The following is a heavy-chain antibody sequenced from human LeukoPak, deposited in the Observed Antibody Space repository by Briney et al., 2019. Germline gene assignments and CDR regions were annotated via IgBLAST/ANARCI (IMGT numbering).Heavy chain of an antibody. CDR3: ARGGGLVAMHRFDP. J-gene: IGHJ5*02. V-gene: IGHV4-34*01. CDR1: GGSFSGYY. CDR2: INHSGST. D-gene: IGHD5-12*01. Sequence: SETLSLTCAVYGGSFSGYYWSWIRQPPGKGKEWNGEINHSGSTDYNPPLKSQVTISVDPPKNHFPLKLNSGPAADTPVYYCARGGGLVAMHRFDPWGQGTLVTVSS.